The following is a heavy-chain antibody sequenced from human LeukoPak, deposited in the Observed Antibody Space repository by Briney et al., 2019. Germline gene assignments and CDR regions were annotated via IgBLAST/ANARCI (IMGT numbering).Heavy chain of an antibody. CDR3: VREVKGYGSSWYQNWFDP. CDR1: GGSISSYY. V-gene: IGHV4-59*12. J-gene: IGHJ5*02. D-gene: IGHD6-13*01. Sequence: SETLSLTCTVSGGSISSYYWSWIRQPPGKGLEWIGYIYYSGSTNYNPSLKSRVTISVDTSKNQFSLKMSSVTAADTAVYYCVREVKGYGSSWYQNWFDPWGQGTLVTVSS. CDR2: IYYSGST.